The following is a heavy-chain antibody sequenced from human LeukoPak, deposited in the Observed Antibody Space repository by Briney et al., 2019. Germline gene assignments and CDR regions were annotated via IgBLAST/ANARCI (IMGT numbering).Heavy chain of an antibody. CDR3: ARGVCSGTSCYWGHNRFDP. J-gene: IGHJ5*02. CDR1: GYTFTSYY. Sequence: GASVKVSCKASGYTFTSYYIHWVRQAAGQGLESMGIINPSGDGDSTSYAQKFQGRVIMTRDMSTNTVYMELSSLRSEDTAVYYCARGVCSGTSCYWGHNRFDPWGQGTLVTVSS. CDR2: INPSGDGDST. D-gene: IGHD2-2*01. V-gene: IGHV1-46*01.